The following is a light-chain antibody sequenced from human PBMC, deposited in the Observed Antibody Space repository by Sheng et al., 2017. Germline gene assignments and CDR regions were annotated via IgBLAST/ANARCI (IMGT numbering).Light chain of an antibody. V-gene: IGKV3-11*01. CDR2: DAS. CDR3: QQRSNWPLAWT. J-gene: IGKJ1*01. Sequence: EIVLTQSPATLSLSPGERATLSCRASQSVSSYLAWYQQKPGQAPRLLIYDASNRATGIPARFSGSGSGTDFTLTISSLEPEDFAVYYCQQRSNWPLAWTFGRTGPKVE. CDR1: QSVSSY.